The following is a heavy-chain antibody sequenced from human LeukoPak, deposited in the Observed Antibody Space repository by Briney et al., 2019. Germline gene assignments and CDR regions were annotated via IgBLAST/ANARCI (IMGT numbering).Heavy chain of an antibody. CDR1: GFTFSSYA. V-gene: IGHV3-20*01. Sequence: GGSPRLSCAASGFTFSSYAMSWVRQAPGRGLEWVSGINWNGGSTGYADSVKGRFTISRDNAKNSLYLQMNSLRAEDTALYHCARARGYCSSTSCYVLDYWGQGTLVTVSS. CDR3: ARARGYCSSTSCYVLDY. CDR2: INWNGGST. J-gene: IGHJ4*02. D-gene: IGHD2-2*01.